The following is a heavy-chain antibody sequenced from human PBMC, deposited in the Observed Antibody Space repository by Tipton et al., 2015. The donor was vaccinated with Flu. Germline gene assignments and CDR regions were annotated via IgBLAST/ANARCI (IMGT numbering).Heavy chain of an antibody. V-gene: IGHV1-69*12. CDR1: GRTFSSYG. D-gene: IGHD2-15*01. Sequence: QVQLVQSGAEVKKVGSSVKVSCKASGRTFSSYGFSWVRQAPGQGLEWMGGIMPFFEAPNYAPNFQGRLTISADGMTSTAYMELRSLRPEDTAIYFCARRSTYHHNSPFVDWGQGTLVTVSS. CDR2: IMPFFEAP. J-gene: IGHJ4*02. CDR3: ARRSTYHHNSPFVD.